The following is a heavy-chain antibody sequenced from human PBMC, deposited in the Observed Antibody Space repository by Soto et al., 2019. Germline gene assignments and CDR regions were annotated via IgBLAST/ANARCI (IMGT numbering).Heavy chain of an antibody. Sequence: LALTCTVSGGSISSYYWSWIRQPPGKGLEWIGYIYYSGSTNYNPSLKSRVTISVDTSKNQFSLKLSSVTAADTAVYYCARDDSSSSADNWFDPWGQGTLVTVSS. D-gene: IGHD6-6*01. CDR1: GGSISSYY. CDR2: IYYSGST. J-gene: IGHJ5*02. V-gene: IGHV4-59*01. CDR3: ARDDSSSSADNWFDP.